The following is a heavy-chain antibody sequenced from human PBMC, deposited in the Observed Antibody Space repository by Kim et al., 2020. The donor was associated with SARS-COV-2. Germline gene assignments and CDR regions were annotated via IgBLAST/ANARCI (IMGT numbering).Heavy chain of an antibody. CDR3: ARDNPIR. Sequence: SSSYIYDADSVTGRFTISRDNAKNSLYRQMNSLRAEDTAVYYCARDNPIRWGQGTLVTVSS. CDR2: SSSYI. J-gene: IGHJ4*02. V-gene: IGHV3-21*01.